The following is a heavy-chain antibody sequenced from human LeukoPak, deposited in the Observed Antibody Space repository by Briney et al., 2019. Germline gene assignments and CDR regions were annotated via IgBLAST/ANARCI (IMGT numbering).Heavy chain of an antibody. CDR2: IKQDGSEK. CDR1: GFTFSSYG. J-gene: IGHJ4*02. Sequence: GRSLRLSCAASGFTFSSYGMHWVRQAPGKGLEWVANIKQDGSEKYYVDSVKGRFTISRDNAKNSLYLQMNSLRAEDTAVYYCARGDNWNYAPADYWGQGTLVTVSS. D-gene: IGHD1-7*01. CDR3: ARGDNWNYAPADY. V-gene: IGHV3-7*04.